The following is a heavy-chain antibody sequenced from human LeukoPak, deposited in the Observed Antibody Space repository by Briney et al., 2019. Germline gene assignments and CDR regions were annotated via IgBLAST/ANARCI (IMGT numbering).Heavy chain of an antibody. Sequence: SVKVSCKASGGTFSSYAISWVRHAPGQGLEWMGRIIPIFGTANYAQKFQGRVTITTDESTSTAYMELSSLRSEDTAVYYCARDLGVGARGGSYYFDYWGQGTLVTVSS. D-gene: IGHD1-26*01. CDR3: ARDLGVGARGGSYYFDY. J-gene: IGHJ4*02. CDR1: GGTFSSYA. V-gene: IGHV1-69*05. CDR2: IIPIFGTA.